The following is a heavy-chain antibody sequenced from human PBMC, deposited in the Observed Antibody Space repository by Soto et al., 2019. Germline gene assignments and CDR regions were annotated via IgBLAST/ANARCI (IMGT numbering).Heavy chain of an antibody. V-gene: IGHV1-18*04. J-gene: IGHJ5*02. Sequence: WASVKVSCKASGYTFTSYGISWVRQAPGQGLEWMGWISAYNGNTNYAQKLQGRVTMTTDTSTSTAYMELRSLRSDDTAVYYCANTVDTATGPPDNWFDPWGQGTLVTVSS. CDR1: GYTFTSYG. D-gene: IGHD5-18*01. CDR3: ANTVDTATGPPDNWFDP. CDR2: ISAYNGNT.